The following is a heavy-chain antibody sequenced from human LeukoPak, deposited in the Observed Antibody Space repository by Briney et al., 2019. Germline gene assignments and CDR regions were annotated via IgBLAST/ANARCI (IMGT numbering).Heavy chain of an antibody. J-gene: IGHJ4*02. CDR2: IYYSGST. CDR1: GGSISSYY. Sequence: SETLSLTCTVSGGSISSYYWSWIRQPPGKGLEWIGYIYYSGSTNYNPSLKSRVTISVDTSKNQFSLKLSSVTAEDTAVYYCAKDRIGGSYYIFDYWGQGTLVTVSS. V-gene: IGHV4-59*01. D-gene: IGHD1-26*01. CDR3: AKDRIGGSYYIFDY.